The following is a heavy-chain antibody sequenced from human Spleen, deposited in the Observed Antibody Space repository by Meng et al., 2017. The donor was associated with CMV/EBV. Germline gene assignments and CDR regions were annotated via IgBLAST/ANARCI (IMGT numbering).Heavy chain of an antibody. V-gene: IGHV1-2*02. D-gene: IGHD4-17*01. CDR2: INPDSGGT. CDR1: GGTFSSCT. CDR3: ARGGSVTTAFDY. J-gene: IGHJ4*02. Sequence: ASVKVSCKASGGTFSSCTISWVRQAPGQGLEWMGWINPDSGGTKYAQKFQDRVTMTRDTSISTAYMEMSRLRSDDTAVYYCARGGSVTTAFDYWGQGTLVTVSS.